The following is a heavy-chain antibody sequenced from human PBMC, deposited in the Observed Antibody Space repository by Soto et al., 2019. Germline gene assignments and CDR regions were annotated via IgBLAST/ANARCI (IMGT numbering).Heavy chain of an antibody. D-gene: IGHD3-22*01. CDR3: AAISSGYYRVFDY. Sequence: SVKVSCKASGATFTSSAVNWVRQARGQPPEWIGWILVGSGQTNSAQKFQGRVAITRDMSTYTAYLELNSLRSDDSAVYYCAAISSGYYRVFDYWGQGTPVTVSS. J-gene: IGHJ4*02. CDR1: GATFTSSA. CDR2: ILVGSGQT. V-gene: IGHV1-58*01.